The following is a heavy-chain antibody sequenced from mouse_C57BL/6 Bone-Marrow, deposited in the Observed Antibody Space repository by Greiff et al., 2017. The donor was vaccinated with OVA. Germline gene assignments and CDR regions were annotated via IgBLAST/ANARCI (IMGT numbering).Heavy chain of an antibody. CDR1: GYTFTTSP. CDR2: FHPYNDDT. D-gene: IGHD1-1*01. V-gene: IGHV1-47*01. Sequence: VQLQQSGAELVKPGSSVKLSCKASGYTFTTSPIEWLKHNHGQSLALIGNFHPYNDDTKYNEKFKGKATLTVEKSSSTVYLELSRLTSDDSAVYYCAITTVVENAMDYWGQGTSVTVSS. J-gene: IGHJ4*01. CDR3: AITTVVENAMDY.